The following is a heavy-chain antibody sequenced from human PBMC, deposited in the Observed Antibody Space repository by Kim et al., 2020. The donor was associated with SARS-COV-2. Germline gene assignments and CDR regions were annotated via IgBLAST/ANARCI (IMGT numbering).Heavy chain of an antibody. V-gene: IGHV3-33*01. Sequence: GGSLRLSCAAYGVSFSSHGMHWVRQAPGKGLEWVAVIWSDGSNKNYADSVKGRFTISRDNSENTLYLQANSLRADDTAVYYCARDGVRGTVDAFDIWGQGTMVTVFS. J-gene: IGHJ3*02. D-gene: IGHD1-7*01. CDR2: IWSDGSNK. CDR1: GVSFSSHG. CDR3: ARDGVRGTVDAFDI.